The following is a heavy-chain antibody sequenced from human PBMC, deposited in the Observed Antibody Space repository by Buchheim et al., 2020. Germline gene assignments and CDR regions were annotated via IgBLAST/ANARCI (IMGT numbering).Heavy chain of an antibody. J-gene: IGHJ6*03. CDR1: GFTFSDYY. Sequence: QVQLVESGGGLVKPGGSLRLSCAASGFTFSDYYMSWIRQAPGKGLEWVSYISSSSSYTNYADSVKGRFTISRDNAKNSLYLQMNSLRAEDTAVYYCARAPRSSSPDYYYYYYMDVWGKGTT. V-gene: IGHV3-11*05. CDR3: ARAPRSSSPDYYYYYYMDV. CDR2: ISSSSSYT. D-gene: IGHD6-6*01.